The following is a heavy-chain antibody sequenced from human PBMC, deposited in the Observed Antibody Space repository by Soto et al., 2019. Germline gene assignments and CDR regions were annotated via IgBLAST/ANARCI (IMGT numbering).Heavy chain of an antibody. V-gene: IGHV4-34*01. J-gene: IGHJ5*02. Sequence: STNYNPSLKSRVTISVDTSKNQFSLKLSSVTAADTAVYYCARSAKTDCSGGSCYGWFDPWGQGTLVTVSS. CDR2: ST. D-gene: IGHD2-15*01. CDR3: ARSAKTDCSGGSCYGWFDP.